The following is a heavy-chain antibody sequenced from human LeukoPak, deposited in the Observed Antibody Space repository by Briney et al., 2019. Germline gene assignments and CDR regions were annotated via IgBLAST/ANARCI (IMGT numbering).Heavy chain of an antibody. CDR3: ARGIASSRSVAIDL. D-gene: IGHD6-13*01. CDR2: INSDGSST. Sequence: PGGSLRLSCAASGFTLSSYWMHWVRQAPGKGLVWVARINSDGSSTRYADSVKGRFTISRDNAKNTLYLQMNSLRVEDTALYYCARGIASSRSVAIDLWGQGTLVAVSS. V-gene: IGHV3-74*01. J-gene: IGHJ4*02. CDR1: GFTLSSYW.